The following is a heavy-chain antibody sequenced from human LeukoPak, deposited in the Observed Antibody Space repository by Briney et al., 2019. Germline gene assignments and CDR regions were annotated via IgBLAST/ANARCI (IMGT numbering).Heavy chain of an antibody. D-gene: IGHD1-26*01. CDR3: ARLNSGSYYNYYYYYMDV. V-gene: IGHV4-61*02. CDR2: IYTSGST. Sequence: PSETLSLTCTVSGGSISSGSYYGSWIRQPAGKGLEWIGRIYTSGSTSYNPSLKSRVTISVDTSKNHFSLKLSSVTAADTAVYYCARLNSGSYYNYYYYYMDVWGKGTTVTVSS. J-gene: IGHJ6*03. CDR1: GGSISSGSYY.